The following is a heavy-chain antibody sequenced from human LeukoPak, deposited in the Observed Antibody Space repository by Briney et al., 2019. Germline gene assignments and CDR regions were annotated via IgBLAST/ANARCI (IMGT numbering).Heavy chain of an antibody. Sequence: PSQTLSLTCAVSGGSISSGGYSWSWIRQPPGKGLEWIGYIYYSGSTYYNPSLKSRVTISVDTSKNQFSLKLSSVTAADTAVYYCARVSGGYEFDPWGQGTLVTVSS. D-gene: IGHD5-12*01. CDR3: ARVSGGYEFDP. J-gene: IGHJ5*02. CDR2: IYYSGST. V-gene: IGHV4-30-4*07. CDR1: GGSISSGGYS.